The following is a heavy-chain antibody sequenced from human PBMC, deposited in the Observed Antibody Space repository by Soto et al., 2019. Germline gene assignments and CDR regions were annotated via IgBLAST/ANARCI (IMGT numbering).Heavy chain of an antibody. CDR1: GFTFSSYW. CDR2: IDEYGNTI. J-gene: IGHJ4*02. CDR3: TRDIGGRWAY. D-gene: IGHD3-16*01. V-gene: IGHV3-74*01. Sequence: LRLSCAAAGFTFSSYWMHWVRQVPGKGLLWVSRIDEYGNTIDYADSVRGRFTISRDNARNTLYLEMNSLRAEDTALYYCTRDIGGRWAYWGPGTLVTVSS.